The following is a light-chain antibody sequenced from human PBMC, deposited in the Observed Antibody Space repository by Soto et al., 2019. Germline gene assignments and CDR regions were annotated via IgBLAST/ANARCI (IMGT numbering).Light chain of an antibody. CDR3: QQRSNWPPIT. Sequence: IRLTQSASTLSLSPGERATLSCRASQSVRSYLAWYQHKPGQAPRLLIYDTSNRATGIPARFSGSGSGTDFTLTISSLEPEDFAVYYCQQRSNWPPITLAQGTRLEIK. CDR1: QSVRSY. J-gene: IGKJ5*01. CDR2: DTS. V-gene: IGKV3-11*01.